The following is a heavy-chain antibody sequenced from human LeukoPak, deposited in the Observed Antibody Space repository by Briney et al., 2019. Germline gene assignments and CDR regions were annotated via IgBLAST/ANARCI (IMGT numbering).Heavy chain of an antibody. CDR1: GYTFTGYY. V-gene: IGHV1-2*02. Sequence: ASVKVSCKASGYTFTGYYIHWVRQAPGQGLGWMGWINPNSGGTNYAQKFQGRVTMTRDTSISTAYMELSRLRSDDTAVYYCARGDWNDNYFDYWGQGTLVTVSS. D-gene: IGHD1-1*01. CDR3: ARGDWNDNYFDY. J-gene: IGHJ4*02. CDR2: INPNSGGT.